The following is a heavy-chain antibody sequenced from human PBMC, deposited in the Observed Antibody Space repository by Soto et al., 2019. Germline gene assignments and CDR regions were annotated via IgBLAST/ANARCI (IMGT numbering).Heavy chain of an antibody. D-gene: IGHD3-3*01. CDR2: ISSSSSYI. CDR3: ARDTYDFWSGYLDY. CDR1: GFTCSSYS. Sequence: EVQLVESGGGLVKPGGSLRLSCAASGFTCSSYSMNWVRQAPGKGLEWVSSISSSSSYIYYADSVKGRFTISRDNAKNSLYLQMNSLRAEDTAVYYCARDTYDFWSGYLDYWGQGTLVTVSS. J-gene: IGHJ4*02. V-gene: IGHV3-21*01.